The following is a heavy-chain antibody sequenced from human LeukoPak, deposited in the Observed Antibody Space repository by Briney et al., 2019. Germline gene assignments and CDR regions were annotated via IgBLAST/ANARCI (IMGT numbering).Heavy chain of an antibody. CDR2: IIPIFGTA. Sequence: GASVKVSCKVSGYTLTELSMHWVRQAPGQGLEWMGGIIPIFGTANYAQKFQGRVTITADESTSTAYMELSSLRSEDTAVYYCARGISPGDGDYVGYFDYWGQGTLVTVSS. V-gene: IGHV1-69*13. CDR3: ARGISPGDGDYVGYFDY. CDR1: GYTLTELS. D-gene: IGHD4-17*01. J-gene: IGHJ4*02.